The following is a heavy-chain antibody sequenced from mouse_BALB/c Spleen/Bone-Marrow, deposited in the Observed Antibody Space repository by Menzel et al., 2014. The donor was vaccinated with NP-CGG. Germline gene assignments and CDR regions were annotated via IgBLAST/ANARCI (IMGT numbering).Heavy chain of an antibody. CDR1: GFTFSDYY. Sequence: EVQGVESGGGLVQPGGSLKLSCATSGFTFSDYYMYWVRQTPEKRLEWVAYISNGGGSTYYPDTVKGRFTISRDNAKNTLYLQMSRPKSEDTAMYYCARRGWFYAMDYWGQGTSVTVSS. CDR3: ARRGWFYAMDY. D-gene: IGHD3-3*01. CDR2: ISNGGGST. V-gene: IGHV5-12*02. J-gene: IGHJ4*01.